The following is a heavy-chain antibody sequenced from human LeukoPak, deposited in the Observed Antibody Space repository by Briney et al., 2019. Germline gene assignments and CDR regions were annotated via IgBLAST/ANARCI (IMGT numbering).Heavy chain of an antibody. D-gene: IGHD3-22*01. CDR2: IIPNSGGT. CDR3: AREDYYDSSGYWAFFDY. V-gene: IGHV1-2*02. CDR1: GYTFTGYY. J-gene: IGHJ4*02. Sequence: GSVKVSCKASGYTFTGYYMHWVRQAPGQGLEWMGWIIPNSGGTNYAQKFQGRVTMTRDTSISTAYMELRRLRSDDTAVYYCAREDYYDSSGYWAFFDYWGQGTLVTVSS.